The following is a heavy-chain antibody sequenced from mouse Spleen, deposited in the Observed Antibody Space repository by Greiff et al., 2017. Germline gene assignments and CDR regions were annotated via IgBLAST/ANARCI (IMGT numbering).Heavy chain of an antibody. J-gene: IGHJ3*01. CDR2: ISGGGSYT. D-gene: IGHD2-12*01. CDR3: ASHYDGFAY. CDR1: GFTFSSYG. Sequence: EVMLVESGGGLVKPGGSLKLSCAASGFTFSSYGMSWVRQTPEKRLEWVATISGGGSYTYYPDSVKGRFTISRDNAKNNLYLQMSSLRSEDTALYYCASHYDGFAYWGQGTLVTVSA. V-gene: IGHV5-9-2*01.